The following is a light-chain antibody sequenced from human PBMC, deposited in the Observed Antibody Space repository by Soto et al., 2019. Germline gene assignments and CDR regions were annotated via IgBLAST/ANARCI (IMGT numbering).Light chain of an antibody. CDR3: QQSYSSPIT. CDR2: AAS. J-gene: IGKJ5*01. Sequence: DIQMNQSPSSLSASVGDGVTITCRATQSIRNYLNWYQQKPGEAPNLLIYAASTLQSGVPSRFSGSGSGTDFTLTISSLRPEDFATYYCQQSYSSPITFGQGTRLEIK. CDR1: QSIRNY. V-gene: IGKV1-39*01.